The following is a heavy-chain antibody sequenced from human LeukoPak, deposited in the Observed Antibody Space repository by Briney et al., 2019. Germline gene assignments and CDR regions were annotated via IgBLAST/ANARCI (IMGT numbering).Heavy chain of an antibody. CDR1: GFTFSSYA. Sequence: GRSLRLSCAASGFTFSSYAMHWVRQAPGKGLEWVAVISYDGSNKYYADSVKGRFTISRDNAKNSLYLQMNSLRAEDTAVYYCARPRGSGFDYWGQGTLVTVSS. V-gene: IGHV3-30*04. CDR2: ISYDGSNK. CDR3: ARPRGSGFDY. J-gene: IGHJ4*02. D-gene: IGHD6-19*01.